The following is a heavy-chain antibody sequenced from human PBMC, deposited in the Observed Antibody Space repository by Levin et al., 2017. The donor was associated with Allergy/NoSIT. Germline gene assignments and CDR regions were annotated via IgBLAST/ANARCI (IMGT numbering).Heavy chain of an antibody. CDR3: ARVGLTGDRGHYYYYGMDV. Sequence: ASVKVSCKASGYTFTGYYMHWVRQAPGQGLEWMGWINPNSGGTNYAQKFQGRVTMTRDTSISTAYMELSRLRSDDTAVYYCARVGLTGDRGHYYYYGMDVWGQGTTVTVSS. V-gene: IGHV1-2*02. CDR1: GYTFTGYY. J-gene: IGHJ6*02. CDR2: INPNSGGT. D-gene: IGHD7-27*01.